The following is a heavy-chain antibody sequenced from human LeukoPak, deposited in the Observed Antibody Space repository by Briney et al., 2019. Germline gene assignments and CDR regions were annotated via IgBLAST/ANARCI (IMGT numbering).Heavy chain of an antibody. J-gene: IGHJ5*01. Sequence: SETLSLTCTVSGTSISRHYWSWLRQSAGLGLEWLGYISTTGSTTYNPSLEGRVTMSEDTSQNQLSLTLSSVTAADTAVYFCARQDGLWVGDLGGWFDFWGQGIQVSVSS. CDR2: ISTTGST. CDR1: GTSISRHY. V-gene: IGHV4-4*09. D-gene: IGHD3-10*01. CDR3: ARQDGLWVGDLGGWFDF.